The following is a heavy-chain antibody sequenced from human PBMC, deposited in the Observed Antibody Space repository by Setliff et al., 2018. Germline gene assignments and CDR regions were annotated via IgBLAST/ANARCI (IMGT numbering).Heavy chain of an antibody. CDR3: ARVGTAGGYYFDF. V-gene: IGHV5-51*01. D-gene: IGHD2-15*01. J-gene: IGHJ4*02. CDR2: IYPGDSDT. Sequence: GESLKISCKGSGYSFANSWIAWVRQMPGKGLEWMGLIYPGDSDTRYSPSFQGQVTISADKSISTAYVQWRSLKASDTAMYYCARVGTAGGYYFDFWGQGALVTVSS. CDR1: GYSFANSW.